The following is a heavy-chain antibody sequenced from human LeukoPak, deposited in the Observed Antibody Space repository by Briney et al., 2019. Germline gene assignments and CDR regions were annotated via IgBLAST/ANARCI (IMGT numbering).Heavy chain of an antibody. CDR2: IHYSGST. J-gene: IGHJ4*02. CDR3: ARTPRRGGFDY. V-gene: IGHV4-59*01. D-gene: IGHD3-10*01. Sequence: SETLSLTCTVSGGSLSNYYWSWIRQPPGKGLEWIAYIHYSGSTNYNPSLKSRVTISLDMSKNQFSLKLSSVTAADTAVYYCARTPRRGGFDYWGQGTLVTVSS. CDR1: GGSLSNYY.